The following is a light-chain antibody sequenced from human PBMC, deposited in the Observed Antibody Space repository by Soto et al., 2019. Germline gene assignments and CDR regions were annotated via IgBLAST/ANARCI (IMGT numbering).Light chain of an antibody. J-gene: IGKJ1*01. CDR2: GAS. V-gene: IGKV3-20*01. Sequence: EIVLTQSPGALSLSPGERATLSCGASQSVSSSDLAWYPQKPGQAPRLLISGASTRATGIPDRFSGSGSGTDFTLTISRLEPEDFAVYYCQQYGSSPRTFGQGTKVEIK. CDR3: QQYGSSPRT. CDR1: QSVSSSD.